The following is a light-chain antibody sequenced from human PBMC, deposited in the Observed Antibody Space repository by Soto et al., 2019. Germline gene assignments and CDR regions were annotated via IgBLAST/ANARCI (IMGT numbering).Light chain of an antibody. CDR1: QSVNSN. V-gene: IGKV3D-15*01. CDR2: GAS. Sequence: EIVMTQSPATLSVSPGERATLSCRASQSVNSNLARYQQKPGQAPRLLIYGASTRATGIPARFSGSGSGTEFTLAISSLQPEDFAIDYCQQYNNWSFGGGDRTFGQGTKVEIK. CDR3: QQYNNWSFGGGDRT. J-gene: IGKJ1*01.